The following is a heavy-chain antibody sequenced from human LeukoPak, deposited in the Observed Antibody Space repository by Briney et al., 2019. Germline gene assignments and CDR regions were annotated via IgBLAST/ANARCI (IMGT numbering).Heavy chain of an antibody. CDR1: GYTFTSYD. Sequence: ASAKVSCKASGYTFTSYDINWVRQATGQGLEWMGWMNPNSGNTGYAQKFQGRVTMTRNTSISTAYMELSSLRSEDTAVYYCASSYYDFWRGYYMVQPPTRYYYYGMDVWGQGTTVTVSS. D-gene: IGHD3-3*01. V-gene: IGHV1-8*01. J-gene: IGHJ6*02. CDR2: MNPNSGNT. CDR3: ASSYYDFWRGYYMVQPPTRYYYYGMDV.